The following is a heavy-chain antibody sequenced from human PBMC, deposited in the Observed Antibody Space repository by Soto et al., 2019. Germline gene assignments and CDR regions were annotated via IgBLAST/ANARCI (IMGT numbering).Heavy chain of an antibody. D-gene: IGHD6-25*01. CDR3: APGANPAPTTGSAFDP. Sequence: PSQTLSLTCAISGDSVSSNTASWNWIRQSPSRGLEWLGRTYFRSKWYNDYAVSVKSRIIINPDTSNNQFSLQLNSVTPEDTAVYFCAPGANPAPTTGSAFDPWGQGIMVTVSS. V-gene: IGHV6-1*01. CDR2: TYFRSKWYN. CDR1: GDSVSSNTAS. J-gene: IGHJ5*02.